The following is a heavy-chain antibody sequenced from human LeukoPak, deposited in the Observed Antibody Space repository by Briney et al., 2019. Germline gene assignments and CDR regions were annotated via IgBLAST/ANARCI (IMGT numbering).Heavy chain of an antibody. CDR2: IYYSGST. CDR3: ARGSGGSDDSSSYGMGV. Sequence: SQTLSLTCTVSGGSISSGGYYWSWIRQHPGKGLEWIGYIYYSGSTYYNPSLKSRVTISVETSKNQFSLKLSSVTAADTAVYYCARGSGGSDDSSSYGMGVWGQGTTVTVSS. D-gene: IGHD3-22*01. V-gene: IGHV4-31*03. CDR1: GGSISSGGYY. J-gene: IGHJ6*02.